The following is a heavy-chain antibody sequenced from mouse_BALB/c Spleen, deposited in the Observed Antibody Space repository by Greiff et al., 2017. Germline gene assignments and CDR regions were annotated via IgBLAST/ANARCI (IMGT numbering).Heavy chain of an antibody. V-gene: IGHV14-3*02. CDR1: GFNIKDTY. Sequence: VQLQQSGAELVKPGASVKLSCTASGFNIKDTYMHWVKQRPEQGLEWIGRIDPANGNTKYDPKFKGKATLTVDKSSSTAYMELRSLTSEDSAVYYCARGGLHYYGSFAYWGQGTLVTVSA. J-gene: IGHJ3*01. CDR2: IDPANGNT. CDR3: ARGGLHYYGSFAY. D-gene: IGHD1-2*01.